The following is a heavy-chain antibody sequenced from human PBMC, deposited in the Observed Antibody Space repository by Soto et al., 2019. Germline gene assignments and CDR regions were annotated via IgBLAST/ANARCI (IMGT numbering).Heavy chain of an antibody. J-gene: IGHJ6*02. D-gene: IGHD3-9*01. V-gene: IGHV3-21*01. CDR3: ARDTVDSFLAGMDV. CDR1: GFTFSTYS. CDR2: ISASGVYI. Sequence: GSLRLSCAASGFTFSTYSMNWVRHAPGKGLEWVSSISASGVYIYYADSLKGRFTVSRDNAKNSLYLQMDSLRAEDTALYYCARDTVDSFLAGMDVWGQGTTVTVSS.